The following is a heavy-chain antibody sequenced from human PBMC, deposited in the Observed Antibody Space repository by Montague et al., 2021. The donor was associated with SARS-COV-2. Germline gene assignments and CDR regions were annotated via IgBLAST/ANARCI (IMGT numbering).Heavy chain of an antibody. CDR1: GGSITNNIDY. J-gene: IGHJ3*01. Sequence: SETLSLTCTVSGGSITNNIDYWAWIRQPPGKGLEWIGGIYYTGNTYYNPSPKSRVTISVVTSKNHFTLKLSSVTAAETAVYYCARLKRYFDSSGSPSAFDFWGQGTKVTVSS. CDR2: IYYTGNT. D-gene: IGHD3-22*01. CDR3: ARLKRYFDSSGSPSAFDF. V-gene: IGHV4-39*02.